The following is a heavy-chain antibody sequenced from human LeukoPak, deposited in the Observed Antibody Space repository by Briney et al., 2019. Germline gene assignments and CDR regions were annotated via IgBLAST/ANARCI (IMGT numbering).Heavy chain of an antibody. CDR2: IYSDGST. Sequence: PGESLRLSCAASGFTVSRTFMSWVRQAPGKGLEWVSVIYSDGSTYYADSVKGRSTISRDNSKNTVYFQMNSLRVEDTAVYYCARSGSGWFDFWGQGTLVTASS. D-gene: IGHD6-19*01. CDR3: ARSGSGWFDF. J-gene: IGHJ4*02. CDR1: GFTVSRTF. V-gene: IGHV3-53*01.